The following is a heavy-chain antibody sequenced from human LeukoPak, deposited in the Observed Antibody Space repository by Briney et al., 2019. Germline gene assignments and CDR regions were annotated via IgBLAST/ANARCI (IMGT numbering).Heavy chain of an antibody. CDR1: GFTFSSYW. Sequence: PGGSLRLSCAASGFTFSSYWMHWVRQAPGKGLVWVSRINSDGSSTSYADSVKGRFTISRDNAKNTLYLQMNSLRAEDTAVYYRARDLSSGWYAHHDAFDIWGQGTMVTVSS. J-gene: IGHJ3*02. CDR3: ARDLSSGWYAHHDAFDI. CDR2: INSDGSST. D-gene: IGHD6-19*01. V-gene: IGHV3-74*01.